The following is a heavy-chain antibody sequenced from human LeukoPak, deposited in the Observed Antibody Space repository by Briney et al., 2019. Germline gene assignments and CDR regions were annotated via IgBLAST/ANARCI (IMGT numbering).Heavy chain of an antibody. V-gene: IGHV4-59*01. J-gene: IGHJ4*02. CDR1: GGSISSYY. CDR3: ARAVTIFGIGSLDY. D-gene: IGHD3-3*01. CDR2: IYYSGST. Sequence: PSETLSLTCTVSGGSISSYYWSWIRQPPGKGLEWIGYIYYSGSTNYNPSLKSRVTISVDTSKNQFSLKLSSVTAADTAVYYCARAVTIFGIGSLDYWGQGTLVTVSS.